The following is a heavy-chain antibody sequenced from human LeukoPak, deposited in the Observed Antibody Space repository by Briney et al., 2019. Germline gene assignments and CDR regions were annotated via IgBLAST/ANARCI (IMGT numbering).Heavy chain of an antibody. CDR3: ARGRPLRYSALDY. V-gene: IGHV1-8*03. Sequence: ASVKVSCKASGYTFTSYDINWVRQATGQGLEWMGWMNPNSGNTGYAQKFQGRVTITRNTSISTAYMELSSLRSEDTAVYYYARGRPLRYSALDYWGQGTLVTVSS. CDR1: GYTFTSYD. D-gene: IGHD6-13*01. J-gene: IGHJ4*02. CDR2: MNPNSGNT.